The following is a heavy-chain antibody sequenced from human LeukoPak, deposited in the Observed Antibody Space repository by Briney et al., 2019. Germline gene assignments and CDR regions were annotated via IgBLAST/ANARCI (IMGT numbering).Heavy chain of an antibody. CDR2: IYYSGST. V-gene: IGHV4-59*12. J-gene: IGHJ4*02. CDR3: ARGSYYYGSGSYYKKGLPPDY. D-gene: IGHD3-10*01. Sequence: SETLSLTCTVSGGSISSYYWSWIRQPPGKGLEWIGYIYYSGSTNYNPSLKSRVTISVDTSKNQFSLKLSSVTAADTAVYYCARGSYYYGSGSYYKKGLPPDYWGQGTLVTVS. CDR1: GGSISSYY.